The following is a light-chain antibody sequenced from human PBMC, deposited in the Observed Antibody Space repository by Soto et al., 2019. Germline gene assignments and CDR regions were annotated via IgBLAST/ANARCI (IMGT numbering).Light chain of an antibody. J-gene: IGKJ1*01. Sequence: EIVLTQSTATLSFSPGERATLSCRASQSVSTYLAWYQQKPGQAPRLLIYDAFNRATGVPARFSGSGSGTEFTLTISSLQSEDFAVYYCQQYNNWPPWTFGQGTKVDIK. CDR2: DAF. CDR3: QQYNNWPPWT. CDR1: QSVSTY. V-gene: IGKV3-11*01.